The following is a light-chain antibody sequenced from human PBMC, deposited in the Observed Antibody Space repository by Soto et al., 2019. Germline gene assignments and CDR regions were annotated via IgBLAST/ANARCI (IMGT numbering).Light chain of an antibody. J-gene: IGLJ1*01. Sequence: QSVLTQPASVSGSPGQSIIISCTGTSSDVGGYNYVSWYQQHPGKAPKLMIYEVSNRPSGVSNRFSGSKSGNTASLTISGLQAEDEADYYCSSYTSSSTPRVFGTGTKV. CDR1: SSDVGGYNY. V-gene: IGLV2-14*01. CDR2: EVS. CDR3: SSYTSSSTPRV.